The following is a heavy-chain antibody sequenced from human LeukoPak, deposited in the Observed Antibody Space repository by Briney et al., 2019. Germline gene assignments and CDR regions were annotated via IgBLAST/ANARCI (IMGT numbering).Heavy chain of an antibody. D-gene: IGHD2/OR15-2a*01. J-gene: IGHJ4*02. CDR3: TTFYHEYSPY. V-gene: IGHV3-15*01. CDR1: GFSFMNAW. CDR2: IKSNADGGTP. Sequence: GGSLRLSCAASGFSFMNAWMIWVRQAPGQGLEWVGRIKSNADGGTPDYAAPGRGRFTISRDDSKNTLYLQMNSLKTEDTAVYYCTTFYHEYSPYWGRGTLVTVSS.